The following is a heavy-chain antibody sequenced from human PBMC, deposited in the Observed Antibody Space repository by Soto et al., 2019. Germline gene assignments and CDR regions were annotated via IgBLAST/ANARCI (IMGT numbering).Heavy chain of an antibody. D-gene: IGHD3-10*01. CDR3: ARIGELSFTDY. Sequence: PGGSLRLSCAASGFSFTTYAMNWVRQAPGKGLEWVSAISSTGGAVFYADSVKGRFTMSRDNPKNTLFLQMNSLRDDDTAVYYCARIGELSFTDYWGHRILVTVSS. CDR2: ISSTGGAV. CDR1: GFSFTTYA. J-gene: IGHJ4*01. V-gene: IGHV3-23*01.